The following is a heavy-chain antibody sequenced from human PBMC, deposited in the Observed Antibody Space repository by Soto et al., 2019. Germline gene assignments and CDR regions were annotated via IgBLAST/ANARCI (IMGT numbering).Heavy chain of an antibody. CDR2: IYYSGST. CDR1: GGSISSSSYY. V-gene: IGHV4-39*01. Sequence: QLQLQESGPGLVKPSETLSLTCTVSGGSISSSSYYWGWIRQPPGKGLEWIGSIYYSGSTYYNPSLKSRVTISVDTSKNQFSLKLSSVTAADTAVYYCASPLPLSGYGGGYYYYYMDVWGKGTTVTVSS. CDR3: ASPLPLSGYGGGYYYYYMDV. J-gene: IGHJ6*03. D-gene: IGHD5-12*01.